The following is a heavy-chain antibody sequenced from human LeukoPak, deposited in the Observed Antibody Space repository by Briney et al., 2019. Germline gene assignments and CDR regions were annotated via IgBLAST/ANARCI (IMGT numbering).Heavy chain of an antibody. J-gene: IGHJ6*03. Sequence: GRSLRLSCAASGFTFSSYGMHWVRQAPGKGLEWVAAISYDGSNKYYADSVKGRFTISRDNAKNSLYLQMNSLRAEDTAVYYCAREVVVVVAATPGGYYMDVWGKGTTVTVSS. CDR3: AREVVVVVAATPGGYYMDV. V-gene: IGHV3-30*03. CDR1: GFTFSSYG. CDR2: ISYDGSNK. D-gene: IGHD2-15*01.